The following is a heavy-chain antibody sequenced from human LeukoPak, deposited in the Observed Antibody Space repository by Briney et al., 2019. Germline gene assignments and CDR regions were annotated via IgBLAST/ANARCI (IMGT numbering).Heavy chain of an antibody. CDR1: GGSISSGDYY. CDR2: IYYSGST. CDR3: ARHNYCSSTSCYSP. Sequence: PSQTLSLTYTVSGGSISSGDYYWSWIRQPPGKGLEWIGYIYYSGSTYYNPSLKSRVTISVDTSKNQFSLKLSSVTAADTAAYYCARHNYCSSTSCYSPWGQGTLVTVSS. V-gene: IGHV4-30-4*08. D-gene: IGHD2-2*01. J-gene: IGHJ5*02.